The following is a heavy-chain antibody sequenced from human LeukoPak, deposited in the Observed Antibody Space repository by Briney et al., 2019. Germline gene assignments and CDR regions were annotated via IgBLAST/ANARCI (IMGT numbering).Heavy chain of an antibody. D-gene: IGHD6-19*01. J-gene: IGHJ4*02. CDR3: AKFSSGSYYFDY. V-gene: IGHV3-23*01. CDR1: GFTFSSYA. Sequence: GGSLRLSCAASGFTFSSYAMSWVRQAPGKGLEWVSAISGSGGSTYYADSVKGRFTISRDNSKNTLYLQMNSLSAEDTAVYYCAKFSSGSYYFDYWGQGTLVTVSS. CDR2: ISGSGGST.